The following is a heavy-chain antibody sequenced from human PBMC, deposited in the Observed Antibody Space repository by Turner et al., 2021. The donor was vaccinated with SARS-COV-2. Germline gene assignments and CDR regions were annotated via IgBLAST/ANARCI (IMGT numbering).Heavy chain of an antibody. Sequence: QVQLMESGGDVVQPGRSLRLSCAESGFIFSNYGFHWVRQAPGKGLEWVAVRWHDGSQKYYADSVKGRFTISRDDSRNTLYLEMNSLRAEDTAVYYCVTEGSGYNLGTFDYWGQGTLVIVSS. V-gene: IGHV3-33*01. CDR3: VTEGSGYNLGTFDY. D-gene: IGHD6-25*01. CDR1: GFIFSNYG. CDR2: RWHDGSQK. J-gene: IGHJ4*02.